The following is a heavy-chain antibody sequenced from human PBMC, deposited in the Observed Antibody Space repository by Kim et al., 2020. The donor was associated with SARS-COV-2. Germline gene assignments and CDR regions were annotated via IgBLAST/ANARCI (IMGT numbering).Heavy chain of an antibody. V-gene: IGHV3-30*01. Sequence: SVKGRFTISRDNSKNTLYLQMNSLRAEDTAVYYCARDPYWSYPIPGYFDYWGQGTLVTVSS. J-gene: IGHJ4*02. CDR3: ARDPYWSYPIPGYFDY. D-gene: IGHD1-7*01.